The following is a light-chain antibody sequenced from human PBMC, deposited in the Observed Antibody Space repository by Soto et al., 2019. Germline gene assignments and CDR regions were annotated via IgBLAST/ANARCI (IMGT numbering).Light chain of an antibody. CDR3: HQYSSSPRT. V-gene: IGKV3-20*01. Sequence: EIVLTQSPATLSLSPGDRATLSCRASQSVSSNYLAWYQQQPGQATRLLIYAASIRATGIPDRFSGSGSGTDLTLTIRRLEPEDFAMYFCHQYSSSPRTFGQGTKVEIK. CDR1: QSVSSNY. CDR2: AAS. J-gene: IGKJ1*01.